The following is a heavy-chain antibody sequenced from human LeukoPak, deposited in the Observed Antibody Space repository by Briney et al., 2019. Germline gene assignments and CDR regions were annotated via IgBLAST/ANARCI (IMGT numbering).Heavy chain of an antibody. J-gene: IGHJ4*02. CDR3: AKDQNVRRGGIAVAATDY. V-gene: IGHV3-30*18. D-gene: IGHD6-19*01. CDR2: ISFDGSNK. Sequence: GRSLRLSCAASGFTFSIYGMHWVRQAPGKGLEWVTVISFDGSNKYYAESVKGRFTISRDNSKNTLYLQMDSLRAEDTAVYYCAKDQNVRRGGIAVAATDYWGQGTLVTVSP. CDR1: GFTFSIYG.